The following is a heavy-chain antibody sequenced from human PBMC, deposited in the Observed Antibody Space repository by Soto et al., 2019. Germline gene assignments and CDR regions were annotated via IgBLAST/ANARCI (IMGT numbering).Heavy chain of an antibody. Sequence: QVQLVESGGRVVQPGRSLRLSCAASGFTFSIFGMHWVRQAPGKGLEWAAIIWYDGSNAYYADSVRGRFTISRDNSKNTVYLQMNSLRAEDTAVYYCARDKGSSTVVSGISQEGYFDSWGQGTLVTVSS. CDR1: GFTFSIFG. V-gene: IGHV3-33*01. D-gene: IGHD6-19*01. J-gene: IGHJ4*02. CDR2: IWYDGSNA. CDR3: ARDKGSSTVVSGISQEGYFDS.